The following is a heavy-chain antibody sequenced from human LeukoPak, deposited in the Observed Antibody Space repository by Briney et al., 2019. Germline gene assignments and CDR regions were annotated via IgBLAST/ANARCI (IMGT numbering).Heavy chain of an antibody. CDR2: TYYRSKWYN. CDR1: GDSVSSNSAA. CDR3: ARDTLAYHSSGWSHYTTIYGMDV. D-gene: IGHD6-19*01. V-gene: IGHV6-1*01. Sequence: SQTLSLTCAISGDSVSSNSAAWNWIRQSPSRGLEWLGRTYYRSKWYNDYAVSVKSRITINPDTSKNQFSLQLNSVTPEDTAVYYCARDTLAYHSSGWSHYTTIYGMDVWGQGTTVTVSS. J-gene: IGHJ6*02.